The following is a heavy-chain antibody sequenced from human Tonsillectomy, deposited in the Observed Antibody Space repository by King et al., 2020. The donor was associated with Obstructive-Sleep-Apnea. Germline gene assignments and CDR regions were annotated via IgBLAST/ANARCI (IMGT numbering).Heavy chain of an antibody. CDR1: GFTFISYW. CDR2: LKQDGREK. V-gene: IGHV3-7*03. D-gene: IGHD5-24*01. CDR3: ASCRDGYNYGSFDY. J-gene: IGHJ4*02. Sequence: VQLVESGGGLVHPGGSLRRSCAASGFTFISYWMSWVRQAPGKGLEWLANLKQDGREKYFVDSVQGRFTISRDNAQNSLYLQMNSLRAEDTAVYYCASCRDGYNYGSFDYWGQGTLVTVSS.